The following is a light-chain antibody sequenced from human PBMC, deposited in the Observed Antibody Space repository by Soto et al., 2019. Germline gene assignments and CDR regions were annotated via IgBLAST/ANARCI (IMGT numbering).Light chain of an antibody. V-gene: IGKV3-15*01. CDR2: GGS. CDR3: QQFNNWPLN. J-gene: IGKJ4*01. Sequence: EVVMTQSPASLSLSPGERATLSCRASQSIASNLAWYQQKPGKAPRLLIYGGSARAAGIPGRFSGSWSGTDFILTISSLQSEDFAVYYCQQFNNWPLNFGGGTKVEIK. CDR1: QSIASN.